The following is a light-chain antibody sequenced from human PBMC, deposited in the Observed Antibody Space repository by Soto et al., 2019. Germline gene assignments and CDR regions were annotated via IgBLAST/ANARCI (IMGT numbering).Light chain of an antibody. J-gene: IGKJ2*01. CDR2: GAS. CDR1: QSVSSNY. CDR3: QQYGSSPRT. Sequence: EIVLTQSPGILSLSPGERATLSCRASQSVSSNYLAWYQQRSGQAPRLLIYGASIRVTAVPDRFSGSGSGTDFTLTNSRLEPEDFAVYYCQQYGSSPRTFGQGTKLEIK. V-gene: IGKV3-20*01.